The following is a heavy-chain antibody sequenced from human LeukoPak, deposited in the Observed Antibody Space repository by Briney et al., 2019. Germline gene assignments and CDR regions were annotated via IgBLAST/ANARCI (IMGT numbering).Heavy chain of an antibody. CDR1: GFTFSSYA. V-gene: IGHV3-43*02. Sequence: GGSLRLSCAASGFTFSSYAMSWVRQAPGKGLEWVSLISGDGGSTYYADSVKGRFTISRDNSKNSLYLQMNSLRTEDTALYYCARDYYSGYDAPDYWGQGTLVTVSS. D-gene: IGHD5-12*01. CDR3: ARDYYSGYDAPDY. J-gene: IGHJ4*02. CDR2: ISGDGGST.